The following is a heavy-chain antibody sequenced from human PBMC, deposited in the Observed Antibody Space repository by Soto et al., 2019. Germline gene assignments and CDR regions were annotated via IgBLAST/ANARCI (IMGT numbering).Heavy chain of an antibody. D-gene: IGHD3-22*01. Sequence: QVQLQQWGAGLLKPSETLSLTCAVSGESFSRYYWSWVRQPPGKGLEWLAEINHSGSTNYNPSLKSRVTISVDTSKNQFSLTLSSVTAADTAVYYCARVTHYYDASGGPIPFDYWGQGTLVTVSS. J-gene: IGHJ4*02. V-gene: IGHV4-34*01. CDR2: INHSGST. CDR3: ARVTHYYDASGGPIPFDY. CDR1: GESFSRYY.